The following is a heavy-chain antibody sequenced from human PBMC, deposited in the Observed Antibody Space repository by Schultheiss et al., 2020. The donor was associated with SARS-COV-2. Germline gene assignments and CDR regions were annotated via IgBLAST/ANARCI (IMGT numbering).Heavy chain of an antibody. Sequence: ASVKVSCKASGYTFTSYAMHWVRQAPGQRLEWMGWINAGNGNTKYSQKFQGRVTITRDTSASTAYMELSSLRSDDTAVYYCARGDSSGYYPHFDYWGQGTLVTVSS. V-gene: IGHV1-3*01. J-gene: IGHJ4*02. D-gene: IGHD3-22*01. CDR2: INAGNGNT. CDR1: GYTFTSYA. CDR3: ARGDSSGYYPHFDY.